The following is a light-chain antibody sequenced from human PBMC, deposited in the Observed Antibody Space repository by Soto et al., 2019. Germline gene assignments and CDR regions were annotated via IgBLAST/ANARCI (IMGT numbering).Light chain of an antibody. V-gene: IGKV3-11*01. CDR3: QQRGNWPVT. CDR1: QSVKSH. Sequence: IVLTQSPATLSLSPGERATLSCRASQSVKSHVAWYQLKPGQSPRLLIFDATNRATGTPTRFSGSGSGTDFTLTISRLEPEDFAVYYCQQRGNWPVTFGGGIKVEI. J-gene: IGKJ4*01. CDR2: DAT.